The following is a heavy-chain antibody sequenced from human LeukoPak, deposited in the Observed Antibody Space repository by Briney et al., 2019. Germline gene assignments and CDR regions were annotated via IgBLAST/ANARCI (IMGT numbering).Heavy chain of an antibody. CDR2: MNPNSGNT. V-gene: IGHV1-8*01. Sequence: ASVKVSCKASGYTFTSYDINWVRQATGQGLEWMGWMNPNSGNTGYAQKFQGRVTMTRNTSISTAYMELSSLRSEDTAVYYCARGGPTYYDILTGYLPPYYYYYGMDVWGQGTTVTVSS. J-gene: IGHJ6*02. D-gene: IGHD3-9*01. CDR3: ARGGPTYYDILTGYLPPYYYYYGMDV. CDR1: GYTFTSYD.